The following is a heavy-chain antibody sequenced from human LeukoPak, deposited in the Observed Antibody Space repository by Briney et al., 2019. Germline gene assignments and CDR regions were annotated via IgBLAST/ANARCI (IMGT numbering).Heavy chain of an antibody. Sequence: GGSLRLSCEASGLIFSVYSMSWVRQAPGKGLEWVSTISTSSVYKYYADSVKGRFTISRDNAKSSLYLQMNSLRAEDTAVYYCARDPEWLRFEGNYFDYWGQGTLVTVSS. CDR1: GLIFSVYS. V-gene: IGHV3-21*01. CDR2: ISTSSVYK. J-gene: IGHJ4*02. CDR3: ARDPEWLRFEGNYFDY. D-gene: IGHD5-12*01.